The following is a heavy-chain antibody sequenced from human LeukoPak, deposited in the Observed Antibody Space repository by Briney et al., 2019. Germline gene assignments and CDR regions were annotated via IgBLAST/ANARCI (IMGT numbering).Heavy chain of an antibody. CDR2: IYYSGST. Sequence: PSQTLSLTCTVSGGSISSGGYYWSWIRQHPGNGLEWIGYIYYSGSTYYNPSLKSRVTISVDTSKNQFSLKLSSVTAADTAVYYCARGGDGGNSAIYYFDYWGQGTLVTVSS. J-gene: IGHJ4*02. CDR1: GGSISSGGYY. CDR3: ARGGDGGNSAIYYFDY. D-gene: IGHD4-23*01. V-gene: IGHV4-31*03.